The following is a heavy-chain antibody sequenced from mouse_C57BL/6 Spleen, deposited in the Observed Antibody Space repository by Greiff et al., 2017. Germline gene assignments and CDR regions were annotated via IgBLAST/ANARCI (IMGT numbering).Heavy chain of an antibody. J-gene: IGHJ4*01. Sequence: VQRVESGPELVKPGASVKISCKASGYAFSSSWMNWVKQRPGKGLEWIGRIYPGDGDTNYNGKFKGKATLTADKSSSTAYMQLSSLTSEDSAVYFCAVYYGNYAMDYWGQGTSVTVSS. V-gene: IGHV1-82*01. CDR2: IYPGDGDT. CDR1: GYAFSSSW. CDR3: AVYYGNYAMDY. D-gene: IGHD2-1*01.